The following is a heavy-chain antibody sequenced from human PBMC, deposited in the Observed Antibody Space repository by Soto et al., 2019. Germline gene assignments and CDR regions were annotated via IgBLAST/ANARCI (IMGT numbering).Heavy chain of an antibody. J-gene: IGHJ4*02. CDR3: ARADPDASVGY. V-gene: IGHV4-59*01. CDR2: ISYSGST. D-gene: IGHD2-15*01. CDR1: GGSMSSYY. Sequence: SETLSLTCTVSGGSMSSYYWTWLRQSPGRGLEWIGYISYSGSTYYNPSLKSRATISADTSKNQFSLRMNSMIAADTAVYYCARADPDASVGYWGQGTLVTVSS.